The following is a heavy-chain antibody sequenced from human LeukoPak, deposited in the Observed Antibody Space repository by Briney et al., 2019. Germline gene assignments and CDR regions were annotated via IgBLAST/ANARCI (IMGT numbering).Heavy chain of an antibody. CDR1: GFTFSDYY. V-gene: IGHV3-11*05. D-gene: IGHD1-1*01. Sequence: GGSLRLSCAASGFTFSDYYMSWIRQAPGEGLEWVSYISSSSSYTNYADSVKGRFTISRDNSKNTLYLQMNSLRAEDTAVYYCARGATTGSHPLDYWGQGTLVTVSS. CDR3: ARGATTGSHPLDY. J-gene: IGHJ4*02. CDR2: ISSSSSYT.